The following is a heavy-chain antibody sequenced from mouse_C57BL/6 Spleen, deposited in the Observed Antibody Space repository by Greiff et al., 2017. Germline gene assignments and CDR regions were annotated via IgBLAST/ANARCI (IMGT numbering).Heavy chain of an antibody. D-gene: IGHD1-1*01. Sequence: VQLQQSGPELVKPGASVTIPCKASGYTFTDYNMDWVKQSHGKSLEWIGDINPNNGGTIYNQQVKGKATLTVDKSSSTAYMELRSLTSEDTAVYYCARGEGDGSRSVDYWGQGTTLTVSS. CDR1: GYTFTDYN. CDR2: INPNNGGT. V-gene: IGHV1-18*01. J-gene: IGHJ2*01. CDR3: ARGEGDGSRSVDY.